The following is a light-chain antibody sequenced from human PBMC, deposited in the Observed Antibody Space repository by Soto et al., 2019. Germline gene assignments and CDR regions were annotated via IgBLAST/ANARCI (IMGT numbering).Light chain of an antibody. V-gene: IGKV3-20*01. J-gene: IGKJ2*01. CDR3: QQYSISSHT. Sequence: EVVLTQSPGTLSLSPGERATLSCRASQSISSSYLAWYHQRPGQAPRLLIHGASSRATGIPDRFSGSGSGTDFTLTISRLEPEDFAVYYCQQYSISSHTFGQGTKLEIK. CDR1: QSISSSY. CDR2: GAS.